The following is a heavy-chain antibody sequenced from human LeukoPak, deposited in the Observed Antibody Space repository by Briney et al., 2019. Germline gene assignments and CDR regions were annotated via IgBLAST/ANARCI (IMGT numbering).Heavy chain of an antibody. V-gene: IGHV3-30-3*01. D-gene: IGHD1-26*01. CDR1: GLTFSSYA. CDR2: ISYDGSNE. CDR3: ARDRIVGATSTFAY. Sequence: GGSLRLSCAASGLTFSSYAMHWVRQAPGKGLEWVAVISYDGSNEYYADSVKGRFTISRDNSKNTLYLQMNSLRAEDTAVYYCARDRIVGATSTFAYWGQGTLVTVSS. J-gene: IGHJ4*02.